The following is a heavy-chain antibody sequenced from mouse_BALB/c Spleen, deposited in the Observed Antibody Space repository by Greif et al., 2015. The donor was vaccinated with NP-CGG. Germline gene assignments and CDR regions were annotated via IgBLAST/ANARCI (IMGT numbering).Heavy chain of an antibody. V-gene: IGHV2-9*02. CDR2: IWAGGST. D-gene: IGHD1-1*01. CDR1: GFSLTSYG. CDR3: ARDHYYGSSYYAMDY. Sequence: VKLVESGPGLVAPSQSLSITCTVSGFSLTSYGVHWVRQPPGKGLEWLGVIWAGGSTNYNSALMSRLSISKDNSKSQVFLKMSSLQTDDTAMYYCARDHYYGSSYYAMDYWGQETSVTVSS. J-gene: IGHJ4*01.